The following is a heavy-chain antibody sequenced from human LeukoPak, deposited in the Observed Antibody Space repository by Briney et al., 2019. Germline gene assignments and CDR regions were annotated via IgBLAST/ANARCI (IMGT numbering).Heavy chain of an antibody. CDR2: INHSGST. V-gene: IGHV4-34*01. CDR3: ASGLVGAFLA. D-gene: IGHD1-26*01. Sequence: SETLSLTCAVYGGSFSGYCWSWIRQPPGKGLEWIGEINHSGSTNYNPSLKSRVTISVDTSKNQFSLKLSSVTAADTAVYYCASGLVGAFLAWGQGTLVTVSS. CDR1: GGSFSGYC. J-gene: IGHJ5*02.